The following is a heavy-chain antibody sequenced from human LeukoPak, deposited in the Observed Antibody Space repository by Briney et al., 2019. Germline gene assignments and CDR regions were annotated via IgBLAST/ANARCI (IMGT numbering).Heavy chain of an antibody. CDR3: ARMPDILTGLDT. CDR1: GGSISSGGYY. J-gene: IGHJ5*02. V-gene: IGHV4-61*08. D-gene: IGHD3-9*01. Sequence: SQTLSLTCTVSGGSISSGGYYWSWIRQPPGKGLEWIGYIYTSGSTNYNPSLKSRVTMSVDTSKNQFSLKLSSVTAADTAVYYCARMPDILTGLDTWGQGTVVTVSS. CDR2: IYTSGST.